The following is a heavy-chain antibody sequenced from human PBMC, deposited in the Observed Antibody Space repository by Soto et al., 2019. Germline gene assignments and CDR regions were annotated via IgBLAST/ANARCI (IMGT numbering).Heavy chain of an antibody. D-gene: IGHD3-10*01. J-gene: IGHJ4*02. Sequence: KPSETLSLTCAVSGGSISSGGYSWSWIRQPPGKGLEWIGYIYHSGSTYYNPSLKSRVTISVDRSKNQFSLKLSSVTAADTAVYYCAVITMVRGVIRSFDYWGQGTLVTVSS. CDR3: AVITMVRGVIRSFDY. CDR2: IYHSGST. CDR1: GGSISSGGYS. V-gene: IGHV4-30-2*01.